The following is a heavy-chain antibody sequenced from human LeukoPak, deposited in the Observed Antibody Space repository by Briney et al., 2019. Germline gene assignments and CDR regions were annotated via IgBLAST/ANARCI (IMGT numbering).Heavy chain of an antibody. V-gene: IGHV3-23*01. CDR2: ISGSGGIT. CDR1: GFTFSSYA. CDR3: AKRDHYDSSGYAPLFQH. Sequence: GGSLRLSCAASGFTFSSYAMSWVRQAPGKGLEGVSGISGSGGITNYADSVKGRFTISRDNSKNTLYLQMNSLRAEDTAVYYCAKRDHYDSSGYAPLFQHWGQGTLVTVSS. D-gene: IGHD3-22*01. J-gene: IGHJ1*01.